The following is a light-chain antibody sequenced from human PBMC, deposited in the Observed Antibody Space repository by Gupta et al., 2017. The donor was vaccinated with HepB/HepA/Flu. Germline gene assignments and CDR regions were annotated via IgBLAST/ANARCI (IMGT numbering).Light chain of an antibody. CDR2: GAS. J-gene: IGKJ4*02. V-gene: IGKV3-15*01. Sequence: EIVMTQSPPTLSVSPGERATLSCRASQSVSSNLAWYQQKPGQAPRLLIYGASTRATVIPARFSGSGSGTEFTLTISSLQSEDFAVYYCQQYNNWPPGFGGGTKVEIK. CDR3: QQYNNWPPG. CDR1: QSVSSN.